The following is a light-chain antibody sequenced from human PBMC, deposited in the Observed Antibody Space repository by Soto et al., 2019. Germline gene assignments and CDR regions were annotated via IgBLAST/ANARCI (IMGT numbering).Light chain of an antibody. CDR1: SSDVGDYNY. CDR2: AVN. J-gene: IGLJ3*02. V-gene: IGLV2-11*01. Sequence: QSALTQPRSVSGSPGQSVTISCTGTSSDVGDYNYVSWYQQHPGKAPKLLIYAVNMRPSGVPDRFSGSKSGNTASLTISGLQAEDAADYSCCSYAGIYTWVFGGGTKLTVL. CDR3: CSYAGIYTWV.